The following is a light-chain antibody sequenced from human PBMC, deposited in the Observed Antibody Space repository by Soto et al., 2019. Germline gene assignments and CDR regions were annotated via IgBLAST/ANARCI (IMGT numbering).Light chain of an antibody. V-gene: IGLV2-11*01. CDR1: NSDIGGYNY. CDR2: DVT. Sequence: QSALTQPRSVSGSPGQSVTISCTGTNSDIGGYNYVSWYQQHPGEAPKVIIYDVTRRPSGVPDRFSGSKSGNTASLTISGLQAEDEADYYCCSFAAKDNFWVFGGGTKLTVL. CDR3: CSFAAKDNFWV. J-gene: IGLJ3*02.